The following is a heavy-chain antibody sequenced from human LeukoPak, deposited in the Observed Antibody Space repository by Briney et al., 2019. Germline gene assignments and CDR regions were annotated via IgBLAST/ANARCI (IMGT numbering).Heavy chain of an antibody. CDR2: INPNSGGT. CDR3: ASLKNYYDSSGYLVTDAFDI. D-gene: IGHD3-22*01. J-gene: IGHJ3*02. Sequence: ASVKVSCKASGYTFTGYYMHWVRQAPGQGLERMGWINPNSGGTNYAQKFQGRVTMTRDTSISTAYMELSRLRSDDTAVYYCASLKNYYDSSGYLVTDAFDIWGQGTMVTVSS. V-gene: IGHV1-2*02. CDR1: GYTFTGYY.